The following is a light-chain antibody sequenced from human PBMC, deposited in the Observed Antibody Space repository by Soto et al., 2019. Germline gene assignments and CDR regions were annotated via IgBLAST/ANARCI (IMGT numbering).Light chain of an antibody. V-gene: IGLV2-23*01. CDR2: EGT. CDR3: CSYVGSSTV. Sequence: QSALTQPASVSGSPGQSITISCTGTTSDVGSYNLVSWFQQHLGKAPKVLIYEGTKRPSGVSSRFSGSKSGHTASLTISGLQAEDEADYYCCSYVGSSTVFGGGTKLTVL. CDR1: TSDVGSYNL. J-gene: IGLJ3*02.